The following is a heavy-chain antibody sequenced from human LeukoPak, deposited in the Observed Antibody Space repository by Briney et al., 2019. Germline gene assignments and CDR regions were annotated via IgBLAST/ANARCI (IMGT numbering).Heavy chain of an antibody. D-gene: IGHD4-11*01. V-gene: IGHV4-34*01. J-gene: IGHJ4*02. CDR1: GGSFSGYY. Sequence: PSETLSLTCAVYGGSFSGYYWSWLRQPPGKGLEWIGEIDHSRNTNYNPSLKSRVTISVDTSKNQFSLKLSSVTAADTSVYYCARESHTVTHFDSWGQGTLVTVSS. CDR2: IDHSRNT. CDR3: ARESHTVTHFDS.